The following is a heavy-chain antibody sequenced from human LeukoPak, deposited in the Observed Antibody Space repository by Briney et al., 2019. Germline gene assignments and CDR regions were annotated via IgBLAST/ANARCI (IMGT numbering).Heavy chain of an antibody. V-gene: IGHV3-23*01. D-gene: IGHD5-18*01. CDR2: LSGSGDGT. CDR1: GGSISSYY. J-gene: IGHJ3*02. Sequence: ETLSLTCTVSGGSISSYYWSWVRQASGKGLEWVSALSGSGDGTYYADSVKGRFTISRDNSKNTVYLQMSSLRAEDTAVYYCAKDRGYRSGLGAFDIWGQGTMVTVSS. CDR3: AKDRGYRSGLGAFDI.